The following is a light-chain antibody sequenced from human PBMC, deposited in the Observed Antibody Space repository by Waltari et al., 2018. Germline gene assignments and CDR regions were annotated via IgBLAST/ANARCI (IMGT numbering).Light chain of an antibody. CDR1: QCVGNS. CDR2: RAS. J-gene: IGKJ2*01. Sequence: ITCQAGQCVGNSLKWYQQKPGKAPKLLISRASNLESGVPSRFSGGGYGTHFSLTISNLQPEDIATYYCQQFHIVLSFGQGTKLEIK. CDR3: QQFHIVLS. V-gene: IGKV1-33*01.